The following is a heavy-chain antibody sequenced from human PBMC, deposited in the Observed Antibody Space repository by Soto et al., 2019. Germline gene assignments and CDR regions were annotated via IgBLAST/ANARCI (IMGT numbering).Heavy chain of an antibody. J-gene: IGHJ6*02. CDR3: GRRRKASYYYYGMDV. Sequence: SETLSLTCAVYGGSFSGYYWSWIRQPPGKGLEWIGEINHSGSTNYNPSLKSRVTISVDTSKNQFSLKLSSVTAADTAVYYCGRRRKASYYYYGMDVWGQGTTVTVSS. V-gene: IGHV4-34*01. CDR1: GGSFSGYY. CDR2: INHSGST.